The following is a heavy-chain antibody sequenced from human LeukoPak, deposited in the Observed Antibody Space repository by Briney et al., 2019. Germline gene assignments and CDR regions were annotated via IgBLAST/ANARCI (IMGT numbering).Heavy chain of an antibody. J-gene: IGHJ5*02. CDR2: IKSKTDGGTT. V-gene: IGHV3-15*01. CDR1: GFTFSNAW. D-gene: IGHD3-10*01. CDR3: TTDGSTEGLMVRGVIIRRPA. Sequence: PGGSLRLSCAASGFTFSNAWMSWVRQAPGKGLEWVGRIKSKTDGGTTDYAAPVKGRFTISRDDSKNTLYLQMNSLKTEDAAVYYCTTDGSTEGLMVRGVIIRRPAWGQGTLVTVSS.